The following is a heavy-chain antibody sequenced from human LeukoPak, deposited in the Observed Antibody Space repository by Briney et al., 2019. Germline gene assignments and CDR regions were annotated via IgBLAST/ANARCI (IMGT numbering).Heavy chain of an antibody. V-gene: IGHV3-30*18. CDR3: VKDLGWLPYGGY. Sequence: PGGPLRLSCAASGFTFSSYGMHWVRQAPGKGLEWVAVISCDGSNQYYADSVKGRFTISRDNPKNTLYLQMNSLRAEDTAVYYCVKDLGWLPYGGYWGQGTLVTVSS. D-gene: IGHD5-24*01. CDR1: GFTFSSYG. CDR2: ISCDGSNQ. J-gene: IGHJ4*02.